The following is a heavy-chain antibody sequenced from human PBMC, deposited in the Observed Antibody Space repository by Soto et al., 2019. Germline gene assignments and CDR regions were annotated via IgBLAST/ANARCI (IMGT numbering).Heavy chain of an antibody. V-gene: IGHV3-30-3*01. Sequence: LRLSCAASGFTFSSYAMHWVRQAPGKGLEWVAVISYDGSNKYYADSVKGRFTISRDNSKNTLYLQMNSLRAEDTAVYYCAYTLFLEWLFTFDYWGQGTLVTVPQ. CDR1: GFTFSSYA. D-gene: IGHD3-3*01. CDR3: AYTLFLEWLFTFDY. J-gene: IGHJ4*02. CDR2: ISYDGSNK.